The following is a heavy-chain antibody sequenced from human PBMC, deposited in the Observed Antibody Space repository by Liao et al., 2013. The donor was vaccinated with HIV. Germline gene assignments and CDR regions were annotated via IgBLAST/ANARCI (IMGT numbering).Heavy chain of an antibody. J-gene: IGHJ3*01. CDR3: AKGLSYGSRNGDAFDV. V-gene: IGHV4-61*02. CDR1: GDSISSGSYF. CDR2: IFTGGTT. Sequence: QVQLQESGPGLVKPSQTLSLTCTVSGDSISSGSYFWSWIRQPAGKGLEWIGRIFTGGTTNYNPSLKSRVTISVDTSKNQFSLKLTSVTAADTAVYYCAKGLSYGSRNGDAFDVWGQGTMVIVSS. D-gene: IGHD1-14*01.